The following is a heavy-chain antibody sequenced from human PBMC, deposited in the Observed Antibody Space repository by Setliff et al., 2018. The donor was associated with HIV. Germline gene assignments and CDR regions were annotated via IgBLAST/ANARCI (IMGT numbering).Heavy chain of an antibody. CDR3: AKAPLDSSSWCAYYFDY. J-gene: IGHJ4*02. CDR2: ISGSGGST. CDR1: GFTFSSYA. D-gene: IGHD6-13*01. Sequence: GGSLRLSCAASGFTFSSYAMSWVRQAPGKGLEWVSAISGSGGSTYYADSAKGRFTISRDNSKNTLYLQMNSPRAEDTAVYYCAKAPLDSSSWCAYYFDYWGQGTLVTVSS. V-gene: IGHV3-23*01.